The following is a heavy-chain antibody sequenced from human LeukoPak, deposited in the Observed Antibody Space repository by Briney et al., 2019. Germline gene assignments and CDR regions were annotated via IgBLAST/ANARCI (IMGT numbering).Heavy chain of an antibody. Sequence: GGSLRLSCVASGFTFSSYLLSWVRQAPGKGLEWVSAVRDSGLKTFYAASVTGRFAISRDNSRNTLFLQMNSLRAEDTAVYYCAKDDLEQQLVLFYAFDIWGQGTMVTVSS. V-gene: IGHV3-23*01. J-gene: IGHJ3*02. CDR2: VRDSGLKT. CDR1: GFTFSSYL. CDR3: AKDDLEQQLVLFYAFDI. D-gene: IGHD6-13*01.